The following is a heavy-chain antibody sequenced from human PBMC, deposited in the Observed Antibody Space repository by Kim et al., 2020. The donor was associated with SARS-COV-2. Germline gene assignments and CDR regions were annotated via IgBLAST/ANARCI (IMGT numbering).Heavy chain of an antibody. CDR3: ARLGIAAAAPEH. Sequence: SETLSLTCTVSGGSISSSSYYWGWIRQPPGKGLEWIGSIYYSGSTYYNPSLKSRVTISVDTSKNQFSLKLSSVTAADTAVYYCARLGIAAAAPEHWGQGTLVTVSS. D-gene: IGHD6-13*01. J-gene: IGHJ1*01. V-gene: IGHV4-39*01. CDR1: GGSISSSSYY. CDR2: IYYSGST.